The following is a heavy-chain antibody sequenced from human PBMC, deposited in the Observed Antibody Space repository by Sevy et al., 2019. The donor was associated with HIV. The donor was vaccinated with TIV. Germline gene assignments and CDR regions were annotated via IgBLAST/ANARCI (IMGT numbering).Heavy chain of an antibody. D-gene: IGHD4-17*01. CDR1: GISLSTSGMG. Sequence: SGPTLVNPTQTLTLTCTFSGISLSTSGMGVGWIRQPPGKALEWLALIYWDDDKRYSPSLKSRLTITKDTSKNQVVLTMTNMDPVDTATYYCAHWLYGDYVTNFHYWGQGTLVTVSS. J-gene: IGHJ4*02. V-gene: IGHV2-5*02. CDR3: AHWLYGDYVTNFHY. CDR2: IYWDDDK.